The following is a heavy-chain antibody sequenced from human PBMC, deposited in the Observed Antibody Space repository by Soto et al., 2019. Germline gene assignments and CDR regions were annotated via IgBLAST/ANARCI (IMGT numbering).Heavy chain of an antibody. D-gene: IGHD2-2*01. V-gene: IGHV4-4*07. Sequence: SETLSLTCTVSGDSISVFYWSWIRQAAGKGLEWIGRTSTGGGTNYNPSLRSRVTMSVDTSKSQFSLKLMSVTAADSAVYYCARDVRRGRASWVNWGQGNRVTVS. CDR2: TSTGGGT. CDR3: ARDVRRGRASWVN. J-gene: IGHJ4*02. CDR1: GDSISVFY.